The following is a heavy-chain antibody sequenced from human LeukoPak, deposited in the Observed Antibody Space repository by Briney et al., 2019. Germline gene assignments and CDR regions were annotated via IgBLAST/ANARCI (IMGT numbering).Heavy chain of an antibody. D-gene: IGHD4-17*01. Sequence: PGGSLRLSCAASGFSFSSYDMHWVRQAPGKGLEWVAVTWYDESKKSYADSVKGRFTISRDNSKNTLYLQINSLRAEDTAVYYCARATVTTFMLEYWGQGTLVTVSS. J-gene: IGHJ4*02. CDR1: GFSFSSYD. CDR2: TWYDESKK. V-gene: IGHV3-33*01. CDR3: ARATVTTFMLEY.